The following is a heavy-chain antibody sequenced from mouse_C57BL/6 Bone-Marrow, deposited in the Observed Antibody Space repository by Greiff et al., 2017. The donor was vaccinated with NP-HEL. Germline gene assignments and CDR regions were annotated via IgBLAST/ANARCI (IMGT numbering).Heavy chain of an antibody. CDR3: AREGVTTVVGYFDV. CDR2: INPNNGGT. Sequence: EVQLQQSGPELVKPGASVKISCKASGYTFTDYYMNWVKQSHGKSLEWIGDINPNNGGTSYNQKFKGKATLTVDKSSSTAYMELRSLTSEDSAVYYCAREGVTTVVGYFDVWGTGTTVTVSS. V-gene: IGHV1-26*01. D-gene: IGHD1-1*01. J-gene: IGHJ1*03. CDR1: GYTFTDYY.